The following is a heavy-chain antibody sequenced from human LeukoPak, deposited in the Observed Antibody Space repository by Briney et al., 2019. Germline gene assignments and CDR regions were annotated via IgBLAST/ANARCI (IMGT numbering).Heavy chain of an antibody. CDR2: IIPIFGTA. CDR3: ARAMDYDILTGYLDAFDI. D-gene: IGHD3-9*01. CDR1: GGTFSSYA. Sequence: SVKVSCKASGGTFSSYAISWVRQAPGQGLEWMGGIIPIFGTANYAQKFQGRVTTTADESTSTAYMELSSLRSEDTAVYYCARAMDYDILTGYLDAFDIWGQGTMVTVSS. J-gene: IGHJ3*02. V-gene: IGHV1-69*13.